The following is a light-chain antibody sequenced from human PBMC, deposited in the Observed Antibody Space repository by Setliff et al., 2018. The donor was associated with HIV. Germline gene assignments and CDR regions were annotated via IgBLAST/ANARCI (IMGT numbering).Light chain of an antibody. CDR1: RSDVGGYNS. CDR3: SSYTTTSTTV. J-gene: IGLJ1*01. V-gene: IGLV2-14*03. Sequence: QSVLTQPASVSGSPGQSITISCTGTRSDVGGYNSVSWYQQHPGKVPKVLIYEVSNRPSGVSNRFSGSKSGSTASLTISGLQADDEADYYCSSYTTTSTTVFGTGTKVTVL. CDR2: EVS.